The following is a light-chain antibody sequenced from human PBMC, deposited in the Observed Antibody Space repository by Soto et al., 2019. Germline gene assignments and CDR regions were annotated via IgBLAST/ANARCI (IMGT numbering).Light chain of an antibody. CDR3: QQSYSNPT. CDR2: AAS. CDR1: QSIFNH. Sequence: DIQMTQSPSSLSASVGDRVTITCRASQSIFNHLNWYQQKPGKAPKLLIYAASSLQSGVTSRFSGSGSGTDFTITISSLQPADFATYYCQQSYSNPTFGQGTKLEIK. V-gene: IGKV1-39*01. J-gene: IGKJ2*01.